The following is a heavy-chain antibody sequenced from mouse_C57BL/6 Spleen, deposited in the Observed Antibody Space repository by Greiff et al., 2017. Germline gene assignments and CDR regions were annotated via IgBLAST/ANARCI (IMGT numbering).Heavy chain of an antibody. D-gene: IGHD2-1*01. V-gene: IGHV5-17*01. J-gene: IGHJ2*01. CDR2: ISSGSSTI. CDR3: ARRYYFGYYFDY. CDR1: GFTFSDYG. Sequence: EVKLVESGGGLVKPGGSLKLSCAASGFTFSDYGMHWVRQAPEKGLEWVAYISSGSSTIYYADTVKGRFTISRENAKNTLFLQMTSLRSEDTAMYYCARRYYFGYYFDYWGQGTTLTVSS.